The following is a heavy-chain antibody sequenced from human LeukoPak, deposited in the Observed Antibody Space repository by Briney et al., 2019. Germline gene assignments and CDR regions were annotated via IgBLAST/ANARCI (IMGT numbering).Heavy chain of an antibody. V-gene: IGHV4-39*07. J-gene: IGHJ4*02. CDR1: GGSISSSDYY. CDR3: ATTTIRLGY. Sequence: PSETLSLTCTVSGGSISSSDYYWGWIRQPPGKGLEWIGSIHYSGATYYNPSLKSRVTISVDTSKNQFSLRLTSVTAADTAVCYCATTTIRLGYWGQGTLVTVSS. CDR2: IHYSGAT. D-gene: IGHD1-26*01.